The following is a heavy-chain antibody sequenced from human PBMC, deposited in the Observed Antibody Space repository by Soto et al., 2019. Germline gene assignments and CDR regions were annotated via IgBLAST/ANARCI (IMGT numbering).Heavy chain of an antibody. CDR3: ARPRGVVPAAIGTDDAFDI. V-gene: IGHV5-10-1*01. Sequence: GESLKISCKGSGYSFTSYWISWVRQMPGKGLEWMGRIDPSDSYTNYSPSFQGHVTISADKSISTAYLQWSSLKASDTAMYYCARPRGVVPAAIGTDDAFDIWGQGTMVTVS. D-gene: IGHD2-2*01. CDR2: IDPSDSYT. CDR1: GYSFTSYW. J-gene: IGHJ3*02.